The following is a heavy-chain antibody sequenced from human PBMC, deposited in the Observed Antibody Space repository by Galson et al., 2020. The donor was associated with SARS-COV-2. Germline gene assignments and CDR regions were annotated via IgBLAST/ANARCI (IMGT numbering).Heavy chain of an antibody. Sequence: SQTLSLTCAVYGGPFSGYFWTWIRQPQGKGPEWLGDINHSGRTSYNPSLKSRVTISVDTSKNQFSLRLNSVTAADTAVYNCARRKGRGCSGGNCYIDFWGQGTLVTVSS. J-gene: IGHJ4*02. D-gene: IGHD2-15*01. CDR3: ARRKGRGCSGGNCYIDF. CDR2: INHSGRT. CDR1: GGPFSGYF. V-gene: IGHV4-34*01.